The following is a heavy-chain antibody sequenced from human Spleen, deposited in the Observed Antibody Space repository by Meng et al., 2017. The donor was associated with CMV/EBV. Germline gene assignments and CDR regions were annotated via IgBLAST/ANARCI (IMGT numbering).Heavy chain of an antibody. V-gene: IGHV3-7*01. J-gene: IGHJ4*02. Sequence: SGFTFSRFSMSWVRQAPGKGLEWVATIKHDGSEEHYVDSVKRRFSSPRDNARNSLFLQMNSLRVEDTAVYYCARGGPWYSSSWYHYWGQGTLVTVSS. CDR1: GFTFSRFS. CDR3: ARGGPWYSSSWYHY. D-gene: IGHD6-13*01. CDR2: IKHDGSEE.